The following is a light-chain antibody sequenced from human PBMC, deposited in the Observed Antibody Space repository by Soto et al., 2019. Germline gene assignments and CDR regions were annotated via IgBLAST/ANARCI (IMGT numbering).Light chain of an antibody. CDR1: SSDVGAYNY. V-gene: IGLV2-14*01. J-gene: IGLJ3*02. CDR3: AAWDDSLRAWV. Sequence: QSALTQPASVSGSPGQSITISCSGTSSDVGAYNYVSWYQQHPGKAPQLIIYEVSYRPSGVPDRFSGSKSGSSASLAVSGLRSEDEAVYYCAAWDDSLRAWVFGGGTKVTVL. CDR2: EVS.